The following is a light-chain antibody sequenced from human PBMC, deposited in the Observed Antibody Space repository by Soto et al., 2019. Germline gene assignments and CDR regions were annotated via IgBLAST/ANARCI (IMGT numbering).Light chain of an antibody. CDR1: QTISSW. CDR2: DAY. J-gene: IGKJ3*01. Sequence: DIQMTQSPSTLSASVGDRVTITCRASQTISSWLAWYQQLPGKAPKLLIYDAYTLETGVPSRFSGSGSGTDFTLTISSLQPEDFATYYCQKYDLVPYTFGPGTKVDIK. V-gene: IGKV1-5*01. CDR3: QKYDLVPYT.